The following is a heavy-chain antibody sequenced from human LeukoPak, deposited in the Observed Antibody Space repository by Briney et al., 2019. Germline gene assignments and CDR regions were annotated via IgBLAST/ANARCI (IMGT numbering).Heavy chain of an antibody. D-gene: IGHD2-15*01. CDR3: AKQLGYCSDGSCYFPY. J-gene: IGHJ4*02. CDR1: AFIFSGHW. Sequence: PGGSLRLSCEGSAFIFSGHWMNWVRQTPGKGLEWVASIKEDGSERQYVDSVKGRFTISRDNSKSTLCLQMNSLRAEDTAVYYCAKQLGYCSDGSCYFPYWGQGTLVTASS. CDR2: IKEDGSER. V-gene: IGHV3-7*03.